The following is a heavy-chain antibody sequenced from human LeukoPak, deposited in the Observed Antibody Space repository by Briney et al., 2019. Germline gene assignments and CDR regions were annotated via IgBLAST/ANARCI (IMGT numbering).Heavy chain of an antibody. CDR2: IYYSGGT. J-gene: IGHJ5*02. V-gene: IGHV4-59*01. D-gene: IGHD5-18*01. Sequence: SETLSLTCTVSGGSISSYYWSWIRQPPGKGLEWIGYIYYSGGTNYNPSLKSRVTISVDTSKNQFSLKLSSVTAADTAVYYCARGPIQLWGNWFDPWGQGTLVTVSS. CDR3: ARGPIQLWGNWFDP. CDR1: GGSISSYY.